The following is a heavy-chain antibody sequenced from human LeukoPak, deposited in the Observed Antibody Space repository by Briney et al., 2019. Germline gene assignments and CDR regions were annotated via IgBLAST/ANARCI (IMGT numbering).Heavy chain of an antibody. J-gene: IGHJ5*02. Sequence: ASVKVSCKASGYTFTSYDINWVRQATGQGLEWMGWMNPNSGNTGYAQKFQGRVAMTRNTSISTAYMELSSLRSEDTAVYYCARGIDFDPDWFDPWGQGTLVTVSS. CDR1: GYTFTSYD. V-gene: IGHV1-8*01. CDR3: ARGIDFDPDWFDP. CDR2: MNPNSGNT.